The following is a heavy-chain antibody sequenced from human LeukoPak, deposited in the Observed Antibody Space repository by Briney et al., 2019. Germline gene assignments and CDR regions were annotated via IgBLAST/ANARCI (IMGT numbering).Heavy chain of an antibody. D-gene: IGHD4-17*01. V-gene: IGHV1-69*13. CDR3: ERDIRAVTTVTNYFDY. CDR1: GGTFSSYA. Sequence: GASVKVSCKASGGTFSSYAISWVRHDPGQGLEWLGGIIPIFGTANYAQKFQGRVTITADESTSTAYMELSSLRSDDKAVYYCERDIRAVTTVTNYFDYWGQGTLVTVSS. J-gene: IGHJ4*02. CDR2: IIPIFGTA.